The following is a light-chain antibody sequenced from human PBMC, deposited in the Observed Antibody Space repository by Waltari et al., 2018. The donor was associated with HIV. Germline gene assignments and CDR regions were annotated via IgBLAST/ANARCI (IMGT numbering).Light chain of an antibody. J-gene: IGLJ3*02. V-gene: IGLV1-47*01. CDR3: AAWDDSLSGPV. Sequence: QSVLTQPPSASGTPGQRVNISCSGSSSNIGRNYVSWYQQLPGTAPKLLIYRSNQRPSGVPDRCSGSKSGTSASLAISGLRSEDEADYYCAAWDDSLSGPVFGGGTKLTVL. CDR1: SSNIGRNY. CDR2: RSN.